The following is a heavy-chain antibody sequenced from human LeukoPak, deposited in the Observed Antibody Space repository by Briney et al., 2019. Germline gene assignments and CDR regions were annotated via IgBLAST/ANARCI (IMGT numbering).Heavy chain of an antibody. Sequence: SETLSLTCTVFGGSISSSSYYWGWIRQPPGKGLEWIGSIYYSGSTYYNPSLKSRVTISVDTSKNQFSLKLSSATAADTAVYYCARETAVAGTGWGQGTLVTVSS. J-gene: IGHJ4*02. CDR3: ARETAVAGTG. D-gene: IGHD6-19*01. CDR2: IYYSGST. V-gene: IGHV4-39*07. CDR1: GGSISSSSYY.